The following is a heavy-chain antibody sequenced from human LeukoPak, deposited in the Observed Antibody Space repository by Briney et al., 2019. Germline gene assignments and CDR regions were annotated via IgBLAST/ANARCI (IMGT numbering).Heavy chain of an antibody. V-gene: IGHV3-7*01. CDR2: IKQDGSEK. CDR3: VGFEIQEVVPDAFDI. Sequence: GGSLRLSCVASGFTFSSYWMSWVRQAPGKGLEWVANIKQDGSEKYYVDSVKGRFTISRDNAKNSLYLQMNSLRAEDTAVYYCVGFEIQEVVPDAFDIWGQGTMVTVSS. D-gene: IGHD3-10*01. J-gene: IGHJ3*02. CDR1: GFTFSSYW.